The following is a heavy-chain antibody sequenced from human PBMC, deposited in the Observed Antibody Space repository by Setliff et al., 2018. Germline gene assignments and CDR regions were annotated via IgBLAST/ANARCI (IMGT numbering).Heavy chain of an antibody. Sequence: GGSLRLSCAASGFFFRSYEMNWVRQTPGKGLEWVSYINSGGTKIYYADSVEGRFTISRGNGKNSLFLQMNSVRAEDTAVYYCARSINGYQQRYDFWGQGALVTVSS. V-gene: IGHV3-48*03. CDR3: ARSINGYQQRYDF. CDR2: INSGGTKI. J-gene: IGHJ4*02. CDR1: GFFFRSYE. D-gene: IGHD3-16*01.